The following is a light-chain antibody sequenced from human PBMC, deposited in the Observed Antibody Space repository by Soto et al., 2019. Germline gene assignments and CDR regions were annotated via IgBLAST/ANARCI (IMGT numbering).Light chain of an antibody. V-gene: IGKV3-15*01. CDR3: QQYNNWPPIT. CDR1: QNVANY. Sequence: EIVLTQSPATLSLSPGERATLSCRASQNVANYLDWYQQKPGQAPRLLIYGASTRATGIPARFSGSGSGTEFTLTISSLQSEDFAVYYCQQYNNWPPITFGQGTRLEIK. CDR2: GAS. J-gene: IGKJ5*01.